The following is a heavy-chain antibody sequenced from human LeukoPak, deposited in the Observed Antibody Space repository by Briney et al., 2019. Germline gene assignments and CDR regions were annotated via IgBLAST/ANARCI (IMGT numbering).Heavy chain of an antibody. J-gene: IGHJ4*02. D-gene: IGHD5-12*01. Sequence: ASVKVSCKASVYTFTGYYMHWVRQAPGQGLEWMGWINPNSGGTNYAQKFQGRVTMTRDTSITTAYMELSRLRSDDTAVYYCARDTSGYDYFDYWGQGTLVTAPS. V-gene: IGHV1-2*02. CDR1: VYTFTGYY. CDR2: INPNSGGT. CDR3: ARDTSGYDYFDY.